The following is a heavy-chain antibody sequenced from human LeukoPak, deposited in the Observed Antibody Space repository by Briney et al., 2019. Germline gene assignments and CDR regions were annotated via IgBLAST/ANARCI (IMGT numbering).Heavy chain of an antibody. D-gene: IGHD3-9*01. CDR3: ARRALNFPIAGDILTGYYDYYMDV. Sequence: KCGESLKISCKGSGYSFTSYWIGWVRQMPGKGLEWMGIIYPGDSDTRYSPSFQGQVTISADKSISTAYLQWSSLKASDTAMYYCARRALNFPIAGDILTGYYDYYMDVWGKGTTVTVSS. CDR2: IYPGDSDT. CDR1: GYSFTSYW. J-gene: IGHJ6*03. V-gene: IGHV5-51*01.